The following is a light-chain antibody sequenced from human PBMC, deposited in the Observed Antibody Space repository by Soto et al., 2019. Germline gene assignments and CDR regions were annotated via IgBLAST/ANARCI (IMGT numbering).Light chain of an antibody. V-gene: IGLV2-8*01. J-gene: IGLJ2*01. CDR3: YSHAGGKGAV. CDR2: EVS. Sequence: QSALTQLPSASGSPGQSVTISCTGTSSDVGGYNYVSWYQQHPGKAPKLMIYEVSKRPSGVPDRFSGSKSGNTASLTVSGLQAEDEADYYCYSHAGGKGAVFGGGTKLTVL. CDR1: SSDVGGYNY.